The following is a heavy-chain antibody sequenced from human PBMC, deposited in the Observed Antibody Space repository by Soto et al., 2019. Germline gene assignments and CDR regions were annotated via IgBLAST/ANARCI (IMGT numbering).Heavy chain of an antibody. CDR2: ISAYNGDT. J-gene: IGHJ4*02. V-gene: IGHV1-18*01. CDR1: GYTFTSYG. Sequence: ASVKVSCKASGYTFTSYGISWVRQAPGQGLEWMGWISAYNGDTNYAQKLQGRVTMTTDTSTSTAYMELGSLRSDDTAVYYCARDTGSYYYDSSGLPFDYWGQGTLVTVSS. D-gene: IGHD3-22*01. CDR3: ARDTGSYYYDSSGLPFDY.